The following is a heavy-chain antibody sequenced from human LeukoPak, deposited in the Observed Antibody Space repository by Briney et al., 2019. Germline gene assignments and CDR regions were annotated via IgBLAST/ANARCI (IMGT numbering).Heavy chain of an antibody. J-gene: IGHJ6*03. Sequence: ASVKVSCKASGYTFTDYYILGVGQAPAQGLEWMGWINPKGGDAHYAQKSQGTFNLISDTSISTGYMELSRLKNDDTAVYYCARDNNIFVGDGGLGYNVYMDVWGKGTTVTISS. CDR3: ARDNNIFVGDGGLGYNVYMDV. V-gene: IGHV1-2*02. D-gene: IGHD1-1*01. CDR2: INPKGGDA. CDR1: GYTFTDYY.